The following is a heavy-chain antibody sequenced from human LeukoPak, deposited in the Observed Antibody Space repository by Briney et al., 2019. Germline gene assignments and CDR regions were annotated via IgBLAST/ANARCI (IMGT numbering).Heavy chain of an antibody. D-gene: IGHD3-22*01. V-gene: IGHV3-21*01. J-gene: IGHJ4*02. CDR2: ISSSSSYI. Sequence: GGSLRLSCAASGFTFRSYSMNWVRQAPGKGLEWVSSISSSSSYIFYADSVKGRFTISRDNAKNSLYLQMNSLRAEDTAVYYCARDPGYYYDSSGYYFDYWGQGTLVTVSS. CDR3: ARDPGYYYDSSGYYFDY. CDR1: GFTFRSYS.